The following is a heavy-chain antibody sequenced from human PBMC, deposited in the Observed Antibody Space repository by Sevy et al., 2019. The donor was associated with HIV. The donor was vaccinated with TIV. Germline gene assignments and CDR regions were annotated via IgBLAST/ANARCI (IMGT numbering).Heavy chain of an antibody. D-gene: IGHD4-17*01. CDR2: ISSGRSYT. Sequence: GGSLRLSCAVSGFTFSDYYMTWIRQSPGKGLEWVSYISSGRSYTNYADSVKGRFTISRDNAKNSLYLEIHTLRPEDTAVYYCARSRSNYADYYFDYWGQGTVVTVSS. J-gene: IGHJ4*02. CDR3: ARSRSNYADYYFDY. CDR1: GFTFSDYY. V-gene: IGHV3-11*06.